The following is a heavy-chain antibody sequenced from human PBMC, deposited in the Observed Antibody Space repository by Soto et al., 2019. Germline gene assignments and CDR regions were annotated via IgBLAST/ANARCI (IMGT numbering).Heavy chain of an antibody. V-gene: IGHV1-69*05. CDR1: GGTFSSYA. D-gene: IGHD6-13*01. J-gene: IGHJ4*02. CDR2: IIPIFGTA. Sequence: GASVKVSCKASGGTFSSYAISWVRQAPGQGLEWMGGIIPIFGTANYAQKLQGRVTMTTDTSTSTAYMELRSLRSDDTAVYYCARRGRRYSSSWPFDYWGQGTLVTVSS. CDR3: ARRGRRYSSSWPFDY.